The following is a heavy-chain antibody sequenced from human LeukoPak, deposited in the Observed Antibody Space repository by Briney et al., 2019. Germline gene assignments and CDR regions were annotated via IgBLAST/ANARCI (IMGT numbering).Heavy chain of an antibody. CDR2: IYTSGST. V-gene: IGHV4-4*07. Sequence: SETLSLTCTVSGGSISSYYWSWIRQPAGKGLEWIGRIYTSGSTNYNPSLKSRLTMSVDTSKNQSSPKLGTATAAETAVYYCARCSTTRDYYMDVWGKGTTVTVSS. J-gene: IGHJ6*03. CDR1: GGSISSYY. CDR3: ARCSTTRDYYMDV. D-gene: IGHD2-2*01.